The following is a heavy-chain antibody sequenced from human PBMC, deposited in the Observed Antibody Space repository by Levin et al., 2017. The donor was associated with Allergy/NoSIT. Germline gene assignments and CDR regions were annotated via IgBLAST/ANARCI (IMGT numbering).Heavy chain of an antibody. Sequence: LSLTCAASGFPVSGQYMSWVRQAPGKALEWVSLIFSGGSKYYADSVKGRFTISRDTSKNILYLQMNSLRAEDTAVYYCARTHYDILTSYMDVWGKGTTVTVSS. CDR1: GFPVSGQY. J-gene: IGHJ6*03. D-gene: IGHD3-9*01. CDR3: ARTHYDILTSYMDV. CDR2: IFSGGSK. V-gene: IGHV3-66*02.